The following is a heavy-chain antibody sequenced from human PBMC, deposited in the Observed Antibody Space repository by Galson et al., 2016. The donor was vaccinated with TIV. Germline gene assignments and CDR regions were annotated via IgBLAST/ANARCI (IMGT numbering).Heavy chain of an antibody. CDR2: IYSDGTT. D-gene: IGHD6-6*01. J-gene: IGHJ4*02. V-gene: IGHV3-53*01. Sequence: GSLRLSCAASGFTFSTFSITYMSWVRQAPGKGLEWVSLIYSDGTTYYADSVKGRFTISRDNSKNTPYLQLNSLRADDTAVYYCATTTPAIIQLGYYFDSWGQGTLVTVSS. CDR1: GFTFSTFSITY. CDR3: ATTTPAIIQLGYYFDS.